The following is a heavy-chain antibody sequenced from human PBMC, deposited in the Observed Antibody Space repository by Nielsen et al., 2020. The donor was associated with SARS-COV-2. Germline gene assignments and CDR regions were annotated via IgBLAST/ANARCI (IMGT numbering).Heavy chain of an antibody. V-gene: IGHV3-53*04. J-gene: IGHJ3*01. Sequence: GGSLRLSCAASGFTFDDYGMSWVRQAPGKGLEWVSVMYSAGTTYYADSVKGRFTISRHSSENSLYLQMNSLRADDTALYYCARGGYCSSSSCYNAFDVWGEGTMVLVSS. D-gene: IGHD2-2*03. CDR1: GFTFDDYG. CDR3: ARGGYCSSSSCYNAFDV. CDR2: MYSAGTT.